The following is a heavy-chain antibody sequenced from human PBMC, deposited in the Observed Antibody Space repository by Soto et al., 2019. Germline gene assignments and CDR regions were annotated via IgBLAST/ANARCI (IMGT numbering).Heavy chain of an antibody. CDR3: ARFKVGVVPASIQVEYYYYGMVV. J-gene: IGHJ6*02. V-gene: IGHV1-8*01. CDR2: MNPNSGNT. Sequence: GASVKVSCKASGYTFTSYDINWVRQATGQGLEWMGWMNPNSGNTGYAQKFQGRVTMTRNTSISTAYMELSSLRSEDTAVYYCARFKVGVVPASIQVEYYYYGMVVWGQGPTVTVSS. D-gene: IGHD2-2*01. CDR1: GYTFTSYD.